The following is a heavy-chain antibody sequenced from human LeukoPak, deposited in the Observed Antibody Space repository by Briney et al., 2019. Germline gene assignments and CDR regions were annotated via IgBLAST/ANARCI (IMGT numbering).Heavy chain of an antibody. D-gene: IGHD4-17*01. Sequence: SETLSLTCAVHGGSSSNSYWNWIRQPPGKGLEWIGEGTHDGRIDYTPSLRGRVTISVDTSMNQLSMRLTSVTAADTAVYYCAAVYGDFSDFDYWAQGILVTVSS. J-gene: IGHJ4*02. V-gene: IGHV4-34*01. CDR3: AAVYGDFSDFDY. CDR1: GGSSSNSY. CDR2: GTHDGRI.